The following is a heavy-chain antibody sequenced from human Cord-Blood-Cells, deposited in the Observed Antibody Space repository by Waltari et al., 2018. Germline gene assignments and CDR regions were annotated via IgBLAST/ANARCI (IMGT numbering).Heavy chain of an antibody. V-gene: IGHV4-39*01. J-gene: IGHJ3*02. CDR2: IYYSGST. D-gene: IGHD2-15*01. CDR1: GGSISSSSYY. Sequence: QLQLQESGPGLVKPSETLSLTCTVSGGSISSSSYYWGWIRQPPGKGLEWIGSIYYSGSTYYSPPLKRRGTISVDTSKNQFSLKLSSVTAADTAVYYCARYCSGGSCYDAFDIWGQGTMVTVSS. CDR3: ARYCSGGSCYDAFDI.